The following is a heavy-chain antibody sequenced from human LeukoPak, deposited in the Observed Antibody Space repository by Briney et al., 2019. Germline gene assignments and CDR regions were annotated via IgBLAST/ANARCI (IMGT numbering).Heavy chain of an antibody. CDR3: ARARRGDYGDKYYFDY. J-gene: IGHJ4*02. D-gene: IGHD4-17*01. Sequence: SETLSPTCTVSGGSISSYYWSWIRQPAGKGLEWIGRIYTSGSTNYNPSLKSRVTMSVGTSNNQFSLKLSSVTAADTAVYYCARARRGDYGDKYYFDYWGQGTLVTVSS. CDR2: IYTSGST. V-gene: IGHV4-4*07. CDR1: GGSISSYY.